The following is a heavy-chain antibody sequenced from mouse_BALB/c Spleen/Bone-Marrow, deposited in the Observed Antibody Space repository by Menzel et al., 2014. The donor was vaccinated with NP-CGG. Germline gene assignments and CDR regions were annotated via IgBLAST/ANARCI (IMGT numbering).Heavy chain of an antibody. D-gene: IGHD1-1*01. J-gene: IGHJ3*01. CDR3: ARRAYGGSYGFAY. CDR2: INPSTGYT. V-gene: IGHV1-7*01. CDR1: GYTFTSYW. Sequence: QVQLQQSGAELAKPGASVKMSCKASGYTFTSYWMHWVKQRPGQGLEWIGYINPSTGYTEYNQKFKDKATLTADKSSSTAYVQLSSLTSEDSAVYYCARRAYGGSYGFAYWGQGTLVTVSA.